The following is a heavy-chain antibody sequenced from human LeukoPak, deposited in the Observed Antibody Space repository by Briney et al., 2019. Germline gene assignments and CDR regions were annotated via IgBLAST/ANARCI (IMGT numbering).Heavy chain of an antibody. CDR3: AKSIVPWFGEADY. V-gene: IGHV3-23*01. Sequence: GGSLRLSCAASGFTFSSDAMSWGRHAPGQGQEWVSSVSGSAGSTYYADSVKGRFTIYRDNSKNTLYLQMNGLRAEDTAVYYCAKSIVPWFGEADYWGQGTLVTVSS. CDR2: VSGSAGST. D-gene: IGHD3-10*01. J-gene: IGHJ4*02. CDR1: GFTFSSDA.